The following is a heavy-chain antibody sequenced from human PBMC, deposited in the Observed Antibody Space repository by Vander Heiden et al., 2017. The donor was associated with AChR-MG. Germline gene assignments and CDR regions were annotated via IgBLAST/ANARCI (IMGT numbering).Heavy chain of an antibody. Sequence: EVQLVQSGGGSVQPGGSLRLSCEAPGFTFSSYWMHWVRQAPGKGLEWVSFIKSDGSGATYADSVKGRFTISRDNAKNTLNLQMSSLRAEDTAVYYCARGYHDAFDIWGQGTMVTVSS. V-gene: IGHV3-74*01. J-gene: IGHJ3*02. CDR3: ARGYHDAFDI. CDR2: IKSDGSGA. D-gene: IGHD1-20*01. CDR1: GFTFSSYW.